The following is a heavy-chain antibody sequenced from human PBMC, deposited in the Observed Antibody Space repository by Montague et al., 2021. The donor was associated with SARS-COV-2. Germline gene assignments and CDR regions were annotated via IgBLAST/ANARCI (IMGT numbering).Heavy chain of an antibody. V-gene: IGHV3-48*02. CDR2: ISTSNSTI. J-gene: IGHJ6*02. Sequence: SVILSYAASGFTFSSYSMNWVRQAPVKGLEWVSYISTSNSTIYYXDSVKGRFTISRDNAKNSLYLQMNSLRDEDTAVYYCARDLGLVPAMVYYYYYGMDVWGQGTTVTVSS. D-gene: IGHD5-18*01. CDR3: ARDLGLVPAMVYYYYYGMDV. CDR1: GFTFSSYS.